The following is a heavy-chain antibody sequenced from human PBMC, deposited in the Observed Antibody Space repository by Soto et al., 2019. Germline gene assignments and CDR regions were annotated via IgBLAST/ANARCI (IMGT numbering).Heavy chain of an antibody. Sequence: EVQLVESGGGLVQPGGSLRLSCAASGFTVSSNYMSWVRQAPGKGLEWVSVIYSGGSTYYADSLKGRFTISRDNSKDTLYHQMNSLRAEDTAVYYCARGDTMVRGVTNRGIWDWFDPWGQGTLVTVSS. V-gene: IGHV3-66*01. CDR1: GFTVSSNY. CDR2: IYSGGST. CDR3: ARGDTMVRGVTNRGIWDWFDP. J-gene: IGHJ5*02. D-gene: IGHD3-10*01.